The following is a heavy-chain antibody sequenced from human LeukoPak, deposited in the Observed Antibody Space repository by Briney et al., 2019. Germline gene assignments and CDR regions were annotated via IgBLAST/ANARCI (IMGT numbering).Heavy chain of an antibody. CDR1: GFTFSSYA. Sequence: PGGSLRLSCAASGFTFSSYAMHWVRQAPGKGPEWVAVISYDGSNKYYADSVKGRFTISRDNSKNTLYLQMNSLRAEDTAVYYCARDLVGDGALALDYWGQGTLVTVS. J-gene: IGHJ4*02. CDR3: ARDLVGDGALALDY. V-gene: IGHV3-30*04. CDR2: ISYDGSNK. D-gene: IGHD4-17*01.